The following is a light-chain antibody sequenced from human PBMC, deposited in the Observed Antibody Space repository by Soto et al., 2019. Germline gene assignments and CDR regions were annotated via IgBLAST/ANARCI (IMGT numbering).Light chain of an antibody. CDR2: RAS. J-gene: IGKJ1*01. Sequence: DIQMTQSPSSLSASVGDRVTITCRASQTIITWLAWYQQKPGKGLKVLIYRASNLQTGVPSRFSGSGSGTECTLTINSLQPDDFATYFCQQYNVYPWTFGQGTKVET. V-gene: IGKV1-5*03. CDR3: QQYNVYPWT. CDR1: QTIITW.